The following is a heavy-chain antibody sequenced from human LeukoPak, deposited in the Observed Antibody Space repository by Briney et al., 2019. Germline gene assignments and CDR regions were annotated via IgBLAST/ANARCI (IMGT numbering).Heavy chain of an antibody. D-gene: IGHD6-13*01. CDR1: GFTFDDYG. V-gene: IGHV3-20*04. Sequence: GGSLRLSCAASGFTFDDYGMSWVRQAPGKGLEWVSGINRNGGSTGYADSVKGRFTISRDNAKNSLYLQMNSLRAEDTALYYCARGGGVSSTWRGNWFGPWGQGTLVTVSS. CDR3: ARGGGVSSTWRGNWFGP. J-gene: IGHJ5*02. CDR2: INRNGGST.